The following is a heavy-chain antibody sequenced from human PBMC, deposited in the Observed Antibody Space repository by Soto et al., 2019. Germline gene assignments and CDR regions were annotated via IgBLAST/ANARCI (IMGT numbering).Heavy chain of an antibody. Sequence: PEGSLRLSCAASGFTFSDYYMSLIRQAPGKGLEWVSYISSSSGYTNYADSVKGRFTISRDNAKNSLYLQMNSLRAEDTAVYYCAKEYGRLDYWGQGTLVTVSS. CDR2: ISSSSGYT. CDR1: GFTFSDYY. D-gene: IGHD4-17*01. J-gene: IGHJ4*02. CDR3: AKEYGRLDY. V-gene: IGHV3-11*06.